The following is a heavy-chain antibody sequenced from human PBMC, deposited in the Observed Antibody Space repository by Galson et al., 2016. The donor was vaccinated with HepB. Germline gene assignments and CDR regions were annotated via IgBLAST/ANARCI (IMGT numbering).Heavy chain of an antibody. Sequence: SLRLSCAASGFTFSNYVMNWVRQAPGKGLEWVSAISGGGGRTTYADSVKGRFTISRDNSKNTLYLQMDSLRAADMAVYYCAKCYGSGTYATPDYWGQGTLVIVSS. D-gene: IGHD3-10*01. CDR3: AKCYGSGTYATPDY. CDR1: GFTFSNYV. V-gene: IGHV3-23*01. CDR2: ISGGGGRT. J-gene: IGHJ4*02.